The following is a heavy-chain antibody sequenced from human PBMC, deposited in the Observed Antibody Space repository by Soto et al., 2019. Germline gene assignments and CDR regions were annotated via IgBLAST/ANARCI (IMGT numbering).Heavy chain of an antibody. CDR2: IYYSGST. J-gene: IGHJ4*02. CDR1: GGSVSSGSYY. D-gene: IGHD4-4*01. CDR3: ARDESKDVDGNYVIDY. Sequence: SETLSLTCTVSGGSVSSGSYYWSWIRQPPGKGLEWIGYIYYSGSTNYNPSLKSRVTISVDTSKNQFSLKLSSVTAADTAVYYCARDESKDVDGNYVIDYWGQGTLVTVS. V-gene: IGHV4-61*01.